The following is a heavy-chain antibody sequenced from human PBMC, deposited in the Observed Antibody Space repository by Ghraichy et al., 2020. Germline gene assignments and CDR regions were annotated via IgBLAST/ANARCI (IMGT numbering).Heavy chain of an antibody. Sequence: ETLSLTCAASGFNFTNAWMSWVRQTPGKGLEWLGRIKPNAGGGTTVYAAPAKGRFTISRDDSHRTLYLQMNSLKTEDTAVYYCTTDSQTVKPVRTIAGVVISTDFFYSYGMDVWGRGTTVTVSS. V-gene: IGHV3-15*01. CDR2: IKPNAGGGTT. J-gene: IGHJ6*02. D-gene: IGHD3-3*01. CDR1: GFNFTNAW. CDR3: TTDSQTVKPVRTIAGVVISTDFFYSYGMDV.